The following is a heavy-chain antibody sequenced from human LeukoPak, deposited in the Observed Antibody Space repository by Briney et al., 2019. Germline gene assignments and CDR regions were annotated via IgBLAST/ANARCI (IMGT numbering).Heavy chain of an antibody. V-gene: IGHV1-2*02. CDR2: INPNSGGT. CDR1: GYTFTGYY. J-gene: IGHJ4*02. D-gene: IGHD2-2*02. Sequence: ASVKVSCKASGYTFTGYYMHWVRQAPGQGLEWMGWINPNSGGTNYAQKFQGRVTMTRDTSIGTAYMELSRLRSDDTAVYYCARAVVVPAAIGRGYYFDYWGQGTLVTVSS. CDR3: ARAVVVPAAIGRGYYFDY.